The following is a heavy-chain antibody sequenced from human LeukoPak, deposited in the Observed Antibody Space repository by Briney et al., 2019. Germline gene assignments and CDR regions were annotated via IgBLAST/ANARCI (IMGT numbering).Heavy chain of an antibody. V-gene: IGHV3-66*01. Sequence: PGGSLRLSCAASGFTVSSNYMSWVRQAPGKGLEWVSVIYSGGSTYYADSVKGRFTISRDNSKNTLYLQMNSLGAEDTAVYYCARGSYDILTGYFPFDYWGQGTLVTVSS. CDR1: GFTVSSNY. J-gene: IGHJ4*02. CDR3: ARGSYDILTGYFPFDY. D-gene: IGHD3-9*01. CDR2: IYSGGST.